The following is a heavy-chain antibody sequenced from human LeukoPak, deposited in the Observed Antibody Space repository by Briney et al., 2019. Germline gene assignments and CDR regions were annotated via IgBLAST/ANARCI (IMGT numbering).Heavy chain of an antibody. CDR1: GGSITSYY. Sequence: SETLSLTCTVSGGSITSYYWAWLRQPPGKGLEWIGYIYYSGYSNYNPSLKSRVSMSVDTSKNQFSLKLTSVTAADTAVYYCARHSIASDGARLFDYWGRGTLVTVSS. CDR2: IYYSGYS. V-gene: IGHV4-59*08. CDR3: ARHSIASDGARLFDY. D-gene: IGHD2-21*01. J-gene: IGHJ4*02.